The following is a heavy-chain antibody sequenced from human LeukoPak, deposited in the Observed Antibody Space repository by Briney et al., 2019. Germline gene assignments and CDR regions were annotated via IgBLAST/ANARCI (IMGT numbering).Heavy chain of an antibody. J-gene: IGHJ5*02. CDR3: ARVDYYYGSGNWFDP. CDR1: SGSISSSSYY. V-gene: IGHV4-39*07. Sequence: SETLSLTCTVSSGSISSSSYYWGWIRQPPGKGLEWIGSIYYSGSTYYNPSLKSRVTISVDTSKNQFSLKLSSVTAADTAVYYCARVDYYYGSGNWFDPWGQGTLVTVSS. D-gene: IGHD3-10*01. CDR2: IYYSGST.